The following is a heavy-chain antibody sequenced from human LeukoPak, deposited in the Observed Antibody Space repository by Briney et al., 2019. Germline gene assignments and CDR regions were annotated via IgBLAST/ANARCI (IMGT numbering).Heavy chain of an antibody. CDR3: ARGIVYGSGSYYKAYYFDS. CDR1: GGSINNTSHF. CDR2: IFYSGNT. D-gene: IGHD3-10*01. Sequence: PSETLSLTCSVSGGSINNTSHFWVWIRQPPGKGLEWIGTIFYSGNTYYNPSLKSRVAISMDTSKNQFSLKLTSVTAADTAVYFCARGIVYGSGSYYKAYYFDSWGQGTLVTVSS. V-gene: IGHV4-39*07. J-gene: IGHJ4*02.